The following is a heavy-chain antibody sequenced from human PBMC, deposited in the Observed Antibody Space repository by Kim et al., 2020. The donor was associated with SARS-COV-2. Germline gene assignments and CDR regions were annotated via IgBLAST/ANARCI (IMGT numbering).Heavy chain of an antibody. Sequence: SGKGRFTISRDNSKNPLYLQMNSLRAEDTAVYYCATGMITFGGVIAHWGQGTLVTVSS. J-gene: IGHJ5*02. V-gene: IGHV3-23*01. CDR3: ATGMITFGGVIAH. D-gene: IGHD3-16*01.